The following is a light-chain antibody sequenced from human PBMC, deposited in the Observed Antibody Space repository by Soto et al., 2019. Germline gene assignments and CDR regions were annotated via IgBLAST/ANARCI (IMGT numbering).Light chain of an antibody. CDR1: QSLRSS. Sequence: ETMMTQSPDTLSVSLGERATLSCRASQSLRSSLAWYQQKRGQAPRRLIYGASIRATGIPDRFSGSGSGTDSTLAISRLEPEDFALYYCQQYNNRPPLFGQGTKVDMK. V-gene: IGKV3D-15*01. CDR2: GAS. J-gene: IGKJ1*01. CDR3: QQYNNRPPL.